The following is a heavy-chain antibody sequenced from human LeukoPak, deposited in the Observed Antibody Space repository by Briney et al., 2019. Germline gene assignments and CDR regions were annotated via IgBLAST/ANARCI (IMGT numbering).Heavy chain of an antibody. V-gene: IGHV4-31*03. Sequence: PSETLSLTCTVSGGSISSGGYYWSWIRQHPGKGLEWIGYIYYSGSTYYNPSLKSRVTISVDTSKNQFSLKLSSVTAADTAVYYCARVAAAGTGNAFDIWGQGTMVTVSS. D-gene: IGHD6-13*01. J-gene: IGHJ3*02. CDR1: GGSISSGGYY. CDR2: IYYSGST. CDR3: ARVAAAGTGNAFDI.